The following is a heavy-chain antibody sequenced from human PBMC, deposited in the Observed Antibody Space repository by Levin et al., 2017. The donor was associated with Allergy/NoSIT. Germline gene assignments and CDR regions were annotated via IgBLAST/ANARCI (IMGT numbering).Heavy chain of an antibody. V-gene: IGHV4-34*01. Sequence: KPSETLSLTCAVYGGSFSGYYWSWIRQPPGKGLEWIGEINHSGSTNYNPSLKSRVTISVDTSKNQFSLKLSSVTAADTAVYYCARERINYYYYYMDVWGKGTTVTVSS. D-gene: IGHD3-16*01. J-gene: IGHJ6*03. CDR1: GGSFSGYY. CDR3: ARERINYYYYYMDV. CDR2: INHSGST.